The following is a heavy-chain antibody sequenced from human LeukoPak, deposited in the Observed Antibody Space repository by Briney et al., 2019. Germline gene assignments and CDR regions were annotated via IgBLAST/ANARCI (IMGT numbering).Heavy chain of an antibody. J-gene: IGHJ4*02. CDR1: GFTFSSYS. D-gene: IGHD2-21*02. V-gene: IGHV3-48*02. CDR3: ARGCGGDCYPFRDF. Sequence: PGGSLRLSCAASGFTFSSYSMNWVRQAPGKGLGWVSYINSSSSTIYYADSVKGRFTISRDNAKNSLYLQMNSLRDEDTAVYYCARGCGGDCYPFRDFWGQGTLVTVSS. CDR2: INSSSSTI.